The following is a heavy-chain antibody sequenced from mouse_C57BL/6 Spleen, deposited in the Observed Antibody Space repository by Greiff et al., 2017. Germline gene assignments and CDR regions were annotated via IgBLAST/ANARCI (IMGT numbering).Heavy chain of an antibody. CDR1: GYTFTSYW. V-gene: IGHV1-64*01. CDR2: IHPNSGST. J-gene: IGHJ4*01. CDR3: AREGYYAEDY. Sequence: QVQLQQSGAELVKPGASVKLSCKASGYTFTSYWMHWVKQRPGQGLEWIGMIHPNSGSTNYNEKFKSKATLTVDKSSSTTYMQLSSLRSEDSAVYYCAREGYYAEDYWGQGTSVTVSS.